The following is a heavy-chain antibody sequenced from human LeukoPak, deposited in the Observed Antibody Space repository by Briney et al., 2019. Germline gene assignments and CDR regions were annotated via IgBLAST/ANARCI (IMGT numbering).Heavy chain of an antibody. J-gene: IGHJ4*02. CDR3: ARARSVVPAAKDSDY. Sequence: PGGSLRPSCAASGFTFSSYEMNWVRQAPAKGLEWVSYISSSGSTIYYADSVKGRFTISRDNAKNSLYLQMNSLRAEDTAVYYCARARSVVPAAKDSDYWGQGTLVTVSS. V-gene: IGHV3-48*03. CDR1: GFTFSSYE. CDR2: ISSSGSTI. D-gene: IGHD2-2*01.